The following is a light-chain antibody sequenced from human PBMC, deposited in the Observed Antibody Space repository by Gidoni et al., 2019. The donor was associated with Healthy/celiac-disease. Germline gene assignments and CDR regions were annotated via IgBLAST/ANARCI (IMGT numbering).Light chain of an antibody. CDR2: EDS. Sequence: SYELTQPPSESESLVQKARITCSVDALPNKYAYWYQQKSGQAPGLVIYEDSERPSGIPERFSGSSSGTVATLTISGAQVEDEADYYCYSADISGNHRVFGGGTKLTVL. V-gene: IGLV3-10*01. CDR1: ALPNKY. CDR3: YSADISGNHRV. J-gene: IGLJ3*02.